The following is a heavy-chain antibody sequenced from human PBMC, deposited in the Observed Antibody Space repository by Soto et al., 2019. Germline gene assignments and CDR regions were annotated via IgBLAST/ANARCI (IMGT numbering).Heavy chain of an antibody. CDR1: GGSISSYY. V-gene: IGHV4-59*01. J-gene: IGHJ4*02. CDR3: ARVGYYDSSGYYPFDY. Sequence: PSETLSLTCTVSGGSISSYYWSWIRQPPGKGLEWIGYIYYSGSTNYNPSLKSRVTISVDTSKNQFSLKLSSVTAADTAVYYCARVGYYDSSGYYPFDYWGQGTLVTVS. CDR2: IYYSGST. D-gene: IGHD3-22*01.